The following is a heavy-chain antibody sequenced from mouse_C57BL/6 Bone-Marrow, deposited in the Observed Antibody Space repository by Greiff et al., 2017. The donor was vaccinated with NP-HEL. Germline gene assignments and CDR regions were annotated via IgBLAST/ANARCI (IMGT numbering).Heavy chain of an antibody. V-gene: IGHV14-4*01. Sequence: EVQLQQSGAELVRPGASVKLSCTASGFNIKDDYMHWVKQRPEQGLEWIGWIDPENGDTEYASKFQGKATITADTSSNTAYLQLSRLTSEDTAVYYCTTWGYPWFAYWGQGTLVTVSA. J-gene: IGHJ3*01. CDR3: TTWGYPWFAY. CDR1: GFNIKDDY. CDR2: IDPENGDT.